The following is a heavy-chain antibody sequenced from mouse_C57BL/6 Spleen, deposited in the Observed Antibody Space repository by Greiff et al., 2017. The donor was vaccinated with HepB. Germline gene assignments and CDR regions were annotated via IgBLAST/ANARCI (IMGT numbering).Heavy chain of an antibody. D-gene: IGHD4-1*01. Sequence: VKLQESGAELVKPGASVKISCKASGYAFSSYWMNWVKQRPGKGLEWIGQIYPGDGDTNYNGKFKGKATLTSDKSSSTAYMQLSSLTSEDSAVYFCARRGNWTFDYWGQVTTLTVSS. CDR3: ARRGNWTFDY. CDR2: IYPGDGDT. V-gene: IGHV1-80*01. CDR1: GYAFSSYW. J-gene: IGHJ2*01.